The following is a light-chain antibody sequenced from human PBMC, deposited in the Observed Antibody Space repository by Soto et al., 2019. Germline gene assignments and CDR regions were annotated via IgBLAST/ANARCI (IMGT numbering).Light chain of an antibody. J-gene: IGLJ2*01. CDR1: RSDIGDYNY. CDR3: TSYSITSALEV. Sequence: QSALSQPAPVSGSPGQSITISCTGTRSDIGDYNYVSWYQQHPGKAPKLIIFDVTDRPSGVSDRFSGSKSGNTASLTISGLQAEDEADYYCTSYSITSALEVFGGGTKVTVL. CDR2: DVT. V-gene: IGLV2-14*03.